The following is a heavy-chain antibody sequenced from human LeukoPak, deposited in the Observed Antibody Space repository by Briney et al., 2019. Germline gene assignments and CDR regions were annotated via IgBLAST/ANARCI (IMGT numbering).Heavy chain of an antibody. V-gene: IGHV4-59*01. CDR3: VREAPYDSSGYYFDY. CDR1: GGSISSYY. J-gene: IGHJ4*02. CDR2: IYYSGST. D-gene: IGHD3-22*01. Sequence: SETLSLTCTVSGGSISSYYWSWIRQPPGKGLEWVGYIYYSGSTNYNPPLKSRVTISVDTSKNQFSLKLSSVTAADTAVYYCVREAPYDSSGYYFDYWGQGTLVTVSS.